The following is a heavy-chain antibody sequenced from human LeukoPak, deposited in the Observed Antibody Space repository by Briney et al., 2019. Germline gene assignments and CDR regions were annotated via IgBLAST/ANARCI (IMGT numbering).Heavy chain of an antibody. Sequence: GGSLRLSCAASAFTFSTYEMNWVRQAPGKGLEWVSSITFSGSTIYYADSVKGRFTISRDNAKNSLYLQMNSLRAEDTAIYYCARDPYNGNYGDSYYYYMDVWGKGTTVTISS. CDR2: ITFSGSTI. V-gene: IGHV3-48*03. CDR3: ARDPYNGNYGDSYYYYMDV. J-gene: IGHJ6*03. CDR1: AFTFSTYE. D-gene: IGHD1-26*01.